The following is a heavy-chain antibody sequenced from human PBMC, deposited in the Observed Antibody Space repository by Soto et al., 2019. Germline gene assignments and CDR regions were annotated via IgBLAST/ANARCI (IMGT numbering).Heavy chain of an antibody. V-gene: IGHV1-69*13. CDR2: IIPIFGTA. Sequence: SXKVSFKASGGTXTSYAISLVRQAPGQGLEWMGGIIPIFGTANYAQKFQGRVTITADESTSTAYIELSSLRYEDTAVYYCAIAQSMGHDRANYDFWSGYYGPGDYWGQGTLVTVSS. J-gene: IGHJ4*02. D-gene: IGHD3-3*01. CDR1: GGTXTSYA. CDR3: AIAQSMGHDRANYDFWSGYYGPGDY.